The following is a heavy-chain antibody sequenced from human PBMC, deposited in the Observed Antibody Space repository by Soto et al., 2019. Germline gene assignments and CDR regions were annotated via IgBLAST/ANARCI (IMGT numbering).Heavy chain of an antibody. CDR2: IYPSGTI. V-gene: IGHV4-30-2*01. D-gene: IGHD3-16*01. CDR3: ATYTAFAKYYFDY. CDR1: GVSITTNGYS. J-gene: IGHJ4*02. Sequence: PSETLSLTCAVSGVSITTNGYSWSWIRQPPGKGLEWIGYIYPSGTIFYNPSLNSRVTISADTSNNQFSLKLTSVTAADTAVYFCATYTAFAKYYFDYWGRRTLVTVSS.